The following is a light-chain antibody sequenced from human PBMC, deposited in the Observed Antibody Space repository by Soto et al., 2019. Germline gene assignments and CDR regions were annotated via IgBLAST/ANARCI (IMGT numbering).Light chain of an antibody. V-gene: IGKV3D-15*01. CDR2: ETS. J-gene: IGKJ1*01. Sequence: EIGMAQSPGTLSVSPGERITLSCRATQSIRNNLAWYQQRPGQPPTLLMFETSSRAAGIPARFSGSGSGTDFTLTITGLQSEDFAIYYCQQYNESPWTFGQGTKVDIK. CDR1: QSIRNN. CDR3: QQYNESPWT.